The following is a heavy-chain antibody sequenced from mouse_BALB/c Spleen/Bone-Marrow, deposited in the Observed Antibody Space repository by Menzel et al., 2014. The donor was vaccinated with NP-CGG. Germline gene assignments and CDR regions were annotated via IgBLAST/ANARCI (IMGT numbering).Heavy chain of an antibody. J-gene: IGHJ3*01. CDR2: ISGGGSYT. Sequence: EVKVVESGGGLVKSGGSLKLSCAASGFTFNSYGMFWVRQTPEKWLEWVATISGGGSYTSYPDNVKGRFTISRDNAKNNLYLQLSSLRSEDTALYYCARHAYYDQTEVSFVYWGQGTLVTVSA. CDR3: ARHAYYDQTEVSFVY. D-gene: IGHD2-4*01. V-gene: IGHV5-9-2*01. CDR1: GFTFNSYG.